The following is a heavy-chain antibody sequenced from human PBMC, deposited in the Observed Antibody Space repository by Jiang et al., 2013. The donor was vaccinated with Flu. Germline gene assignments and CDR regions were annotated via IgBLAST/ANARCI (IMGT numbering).Heavy chain of an antibody. CDR2: INHSGST. V-gene: IGHV4-34*01. J-gene: IGHJ4*02. CDR1: GGSFSGYY. D-gene: IGHD3-22*01. CDR3: ARAEDSSGYYEYYFDY. Sequence: LLKPSETLSLTCAVYGGSFSGYYWSWIRQPPGKGLEWIGEINHSGSTNYNPSLKSRVTISVDTSKNQFSLKLSSVTAADTAVYYCARAEDSSGYYEYYFDYWGQGTLVTVSS.